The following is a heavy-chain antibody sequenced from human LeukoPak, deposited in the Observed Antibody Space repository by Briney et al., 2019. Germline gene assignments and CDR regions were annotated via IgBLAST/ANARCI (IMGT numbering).Heavy chain of an antibody. D-gene: IGHD3-3*01. Sequence: GESLQISCKGSGYSFTTYWIGWVRQMPGKGLEWMGIIYPGDSDIRHSPPFQGQVTISADKSISTAYLQWSSLKASDTAMYFCARRSSFGAFDIWGHGTMVTVSS. CDR3: ARRSSFGAFDI. J-gene: IGHJ3*02. CDR1: GYSFTTYW. CDR2: IYPGDSDI. V-gene: IGHV5-51*01.